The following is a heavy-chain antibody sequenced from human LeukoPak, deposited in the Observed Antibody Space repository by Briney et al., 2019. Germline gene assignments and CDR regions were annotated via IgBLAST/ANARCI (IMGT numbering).Heavy chain of an antibody. CDR1: GGSVSSGSYY. V-gene: IGHV4-61*01. CDR2: IYYSGST. D-gene: IGHD2-15*01. Sequence: SETLSLTCTVSGGSVSSGSYYWSWIRQPPGKGLEWIGYIYYSGSTNYNPSLKSRVTISVDTSKNQFSLKLSSVTAADTAVYYCARDVGVFGVAANLRGPIDYWGQGTLVTVSS. J-gene: IGHJ4*02. CDR3: ARDVGVFGVAANLRGPIDY.